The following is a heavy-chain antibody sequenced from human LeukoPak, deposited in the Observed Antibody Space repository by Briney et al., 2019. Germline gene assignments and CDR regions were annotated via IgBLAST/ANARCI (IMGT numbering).Heavy chain of an antibody. CDR2: FDPEDGET. D-gene: IGHD2-15*01. J-gene: IGHJ5*02. V-gene: IGHV1-24*01. CDR3: ATVGVGYCSGGSCYFWFDP. Sequence: ASVKVSCKVFGYTLTELSMHWVRQAPGKGLEWMGDFDPEDGETIYAQKFQGRVTMPEDTSTDTTYMELSSLRSEDTAVYYCATVGVGYCSGGSCYFWFDPWGQGTLVTVSS. CDR1: GYTLTELS.